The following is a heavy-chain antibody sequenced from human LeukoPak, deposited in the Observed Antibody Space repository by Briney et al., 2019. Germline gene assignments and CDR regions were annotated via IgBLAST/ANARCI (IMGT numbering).Heavy chain of an antibody. Sequence: GGSLRLSCAASGFTFSSYEMNWVRQAPGKGREWVSYISSSGSTIYYADSVKGRFTISRDNAKNSLYLQMNSLRAEDTAVYYCASYLSSIFDYWGQGTLVTVSS. CDR3: ASYLSSIFDY. CDR2: ISSSGSTI. V-gene: IGHV3-48*03. CDR1: GFTFSSYE. J-gene: IGHJ4*02. D-gene: IGHD2/OR15-2a*01.